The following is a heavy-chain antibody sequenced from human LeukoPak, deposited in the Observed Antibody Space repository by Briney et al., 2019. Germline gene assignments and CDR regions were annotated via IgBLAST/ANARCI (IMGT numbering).Heavy chain of an antibody. D-gene: IGHD2-2*01. CDR3: ARHEQMLNFDY. CDR2: IYYSGST. Sequence: KPSETLSLTCTVSGGSISSGGYYWSWIRQHPGKGLERIGYIYYSGSTYYNPSLKSRVTISVDTSKNQFSLKLSSVTAADTAVYYCARHEQMLNFDYWGQGTLVTVSS. CDR1: GGSISSGGYY. J-gene: IGHJ4*02. V-gene: IGHV4-31*03.